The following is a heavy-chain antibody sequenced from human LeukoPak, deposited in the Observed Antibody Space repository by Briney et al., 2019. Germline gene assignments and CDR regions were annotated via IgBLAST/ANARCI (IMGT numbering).Heavy chain of an antibody. V-gene: IGHV4-34*01. D-gene: IGHD3-3*01. J-gene: IGHJ4*02. CDR3: ARGKPRYDFWSGYYRLAFDY. CDR2: INHSGST. Sequence: SETLSLTCAVYGGSFSGYYLSWIRQPRGKGLEWIGEINHSGSTNYNPSLKSRVTISVDTSKNQFSLKLSSVTAADTAVYYCARGKPRYDFWSGYYRLAFDYWGQGTLVTVSS. CDR1: GGSFSGYY.